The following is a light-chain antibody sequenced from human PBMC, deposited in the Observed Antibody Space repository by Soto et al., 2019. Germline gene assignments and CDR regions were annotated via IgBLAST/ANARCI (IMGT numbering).Light chain of an antibody. J-gene: IGKJ1*01. V-gene: IGKV3-20*01. CDR2: DAS. CDR3: QQYGSSPPTWT. Sequence: EIVLTQSPATLSLSPGERATLSCRASQSVSSYLAWYQQKPGQAPRLLIYDASNRATGIPARFSGSGSGTDFTLTISGLEPEDFAVYYCQQYGSSPPTWTFGQGTKVEIK. CDR1: QSVSSY.